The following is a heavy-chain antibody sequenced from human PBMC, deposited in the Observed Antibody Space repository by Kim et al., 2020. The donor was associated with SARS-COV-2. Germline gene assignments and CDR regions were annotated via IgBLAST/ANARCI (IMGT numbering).Heavy chain of an antibody. D-gene: IGHD5-18*01. CDR2: IYYSGST. V-gene: IGHV4-39*01. CDR1: GGSISSSSYY. J-gene: IGHJ4*02. CDR3: ARQDSYGPVVPPYYFDY. Sequence: SETLSLTCTVSGGSISSSSYYWGWIRQPPGKGLEWIGSIYYSGSTYYNPSLKSRVTISVDTSKNQFSLKLSSVTAADTAVYYCARQDSYGPVVPPYYFDYWGQGTLVTVSS.